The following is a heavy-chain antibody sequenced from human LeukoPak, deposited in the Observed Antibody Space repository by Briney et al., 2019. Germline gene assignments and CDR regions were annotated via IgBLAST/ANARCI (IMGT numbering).Heavy chain of an antibody. D-gene: IGHD1-26*01. CDR3: ARRPIVGSTGFYFDP. V-gene: IGHV4-39*01. Sequence: PSETLSLTCNVSGGSISTTTNSWGWAWIRQRPGKGLERIGSIYYCGSAYYTSSLKSCLTISHEPSKNQFSLNMDSLTATDTSVYYWARRPIVGSTGFYFDPWGPGTLVTVSS. J-gene: IGHJ5*02. CDR1: GGSISTTTNS. CDR2: IYYCGSA.